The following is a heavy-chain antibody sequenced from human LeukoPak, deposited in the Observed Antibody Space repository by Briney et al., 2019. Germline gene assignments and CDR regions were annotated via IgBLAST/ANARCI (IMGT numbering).Heavy chain of an antibody. CDR3: ARDSGPNTGYYYYMDV. V-gene: IGHV4-61*02. CDR1: GGSISSGSYY. CDR2: IYTSGST. J-gene: IGHJ6*03. D-gene: IGHD3-10*01. Sequence: PSQTLSLTCTVSGGSISSGSYYWSWIRQPAGKGLEWIGRIYTSGSTNYNPSLKSRVTISVDTSKNQFSLKLSSVTAADTAVYYCARDSGPNTGYYYYMDVWGKGTTVTVSS.